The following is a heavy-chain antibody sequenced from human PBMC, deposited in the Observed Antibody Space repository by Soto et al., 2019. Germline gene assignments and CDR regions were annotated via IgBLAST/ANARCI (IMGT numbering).Heavy chain of an antibody. V-gene: IGHV3-9*01. CDR2: ISWNSGSI. D-gene: IGHD6-6*01. CDR1: GFTFDDYA. CDR3: AKGSEAARSVSIDY. Sequence: SLRLSCAASGFTFDDYAMHWVRQAPGKGLEWVSGISWNSGSIGYADSVKGRFTISRDNAKNSLYLQMNSLRAEDTALYYCAKGSEAARSVSIDYWGQGTLVTVSS. J-gene: IGHJ4*02.